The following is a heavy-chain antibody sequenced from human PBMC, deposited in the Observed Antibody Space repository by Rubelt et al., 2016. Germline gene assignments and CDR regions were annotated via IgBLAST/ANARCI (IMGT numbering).Heavy chain of an antibody. CDR1: GFAFRTYW. J-gene: IGHJ4*02. D-gene: IGHD6-25*01. V-gene: IGHV3-74*03. CDR3: AREETSRSGQDY. Sequence: EVQLEESGGGLVQPGGSLRLSCAVSGFAFRTYWMHWVRQPPGKGLVWVSRIKNDGTATTYADSVKGRFTISRDNAKNTVYLQINSLRAEDTAIYYCAREETSRSGQDYWGQGTLVTVSS. CDR2: IKNDGTAT.